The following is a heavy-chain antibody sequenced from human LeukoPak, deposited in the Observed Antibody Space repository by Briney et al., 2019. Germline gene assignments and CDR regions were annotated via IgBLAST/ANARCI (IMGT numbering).Heavy chain of an antibody. D-gene: IGHD2-2*01. V-gene: IGHV1-69*05. Sequence: SVKVSCKASGGTFSSYAISWVRQAPGQGLEWMGEIIPIFGTANYAQKFQGRVTITTDESTSTAYMELSSLRSEDTAVYYCAKGKDIVVVPAAMPTWFDPWGQGTLVTVSS. CDR3: AKGKDIVVVPAAMPTWFDP. CDR2: IIPIFGTA. J-gene: IGHJ5*02. CDR1: GGTFSSYA.